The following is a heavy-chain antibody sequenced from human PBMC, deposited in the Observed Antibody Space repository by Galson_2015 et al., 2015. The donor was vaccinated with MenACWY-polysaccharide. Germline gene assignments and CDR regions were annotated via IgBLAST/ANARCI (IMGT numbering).Heavy chain of an antibody. D-gene: IGHD2-21*01. CDR1: GYTFTSYD. CDR2: MNPNSGNT. V-gene: IGHV1-8*01. CDR3: ARIIARKYTFADS. J-gene: IGHJ4*02. Sequence: SVKVSCKASGYTFTSYDINWVRQATGQGLEWMGWMNPNSGNTDYAQKFQGRVTMTSNSAMTTAYMELSSLRSEDTAVYYCARIIARKYTFADSWGQGTLITVSS.